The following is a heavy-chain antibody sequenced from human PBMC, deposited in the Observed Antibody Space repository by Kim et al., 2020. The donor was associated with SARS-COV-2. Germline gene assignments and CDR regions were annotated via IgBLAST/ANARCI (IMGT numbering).Heavy chain of an antibody. CDR2: ISSSSSYI. J-gene: IGHJ6*02. CDR1: GFTFSSYS. CDR3: ARDGALWFGELWYYYYGMDV. Sequence: GGSLRLSCAASGFTFSSYSMNWVRQAPGKGLEWVSSISSSSSYIYYADSVKGRFTISRDNAKNSLYLQMNSLRAEDTAVYYCARDGALWFGELWYYYYGMDVWGQGTTVTVSS. D-gene: IGHD3-10*01. V-gene: IGHV3-21*01.